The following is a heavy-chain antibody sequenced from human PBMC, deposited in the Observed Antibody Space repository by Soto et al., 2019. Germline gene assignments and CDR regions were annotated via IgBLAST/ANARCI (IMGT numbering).Heavy chain of an antibody. Sequence: GESPKISCKGSGYSFTSYWIGWVRQMPGKGLEWMGRIDPSDSYTNYSPSFQGHVTISADKSISTAYLQWSSLKASDTAMYYCASEGAGAYYYYGMDVWGQGTTVTVSS. CDR3: ASEGAGAYYYYGMDV. CDR2: IDPSDSYT. CDR1: GYSFTSYW. V-gene: IGHV5-10-1*01. D-gene: IGHD7-27*01. J-gene: IGHJ6*02.